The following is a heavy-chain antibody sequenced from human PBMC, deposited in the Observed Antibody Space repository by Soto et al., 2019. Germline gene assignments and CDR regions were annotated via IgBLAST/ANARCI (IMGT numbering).Heavy chain of an antibody. CDR3: TRANWYSEY. Sequence: QVQLQESGPGLVKPSETLSLTCTVSGGSISNHYWSWIRQPPGKGLEWIGYIYYNGNTNDNPPLKSRVTRSVDTSKNQISLKLSSVTAADTAVYYCTRANWYSEYWGQGTLVTVSS. V-gene: IGHV4-59*11. CDR1: GGSISNHY. CDR2: IYYNGNT. D-gene: IGHD7-27*01. J-gene: IGHJ4*02.